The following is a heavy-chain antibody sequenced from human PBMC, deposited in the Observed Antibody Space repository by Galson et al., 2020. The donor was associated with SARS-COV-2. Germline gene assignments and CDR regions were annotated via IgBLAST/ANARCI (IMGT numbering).Heavy chain of an antibody. Sequence: SLKISCAASGFTFSSYGMHWVRQAPGKGLEWVAVIWYDGSNKYYADSVKGRFTISRDNSKNTLYLQMNSLRAEDTAVYYCARDISGGGYYDSSAYDAFDIWGQGTMVTVSS. CDR3: ARDISGGGYYDSSAYDAFDI. CDR2: IWYDGSNK. J-gene: IGHJ3*02. V-gene: IGHV3-33*01. CDR1: GFTFSSYG. D-gene: IGHD3-22*01.